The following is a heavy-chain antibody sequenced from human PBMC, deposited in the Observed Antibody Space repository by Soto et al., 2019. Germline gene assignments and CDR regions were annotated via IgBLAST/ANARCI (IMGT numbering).Heavy chain of an antibody. J-gene: IGHJ4*02. Sequence: QVQLVESGGGVVQPGRSLRLSCAASGFTFSSYGMHWVRQAPGKGLEWVAVIWYDGSNKYYADSVKGRFTISRDNSKNTLYLQMNSLRAEDTAVYYCARGMRAQPTDYFDYWGQGTLVTVSS. V-gene: IGHV3-33*01. CDR3: ARGMRAQPTDYFDY. CDR1: GFTFSSYG. CDR2: IWYDGSNK.